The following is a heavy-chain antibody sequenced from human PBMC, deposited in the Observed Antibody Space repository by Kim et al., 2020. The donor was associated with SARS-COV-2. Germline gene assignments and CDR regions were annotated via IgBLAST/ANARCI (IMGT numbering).Heavy chain of an antibody. V-gene: IGHV4-59*08. CDR2: IYYSGST. Sequence: SETLSLTCTVSGGSISSYYWSWIRQPPGKGLEWIGYIYYSGSTNYNPSLKSRVTISVDTSKNQFSLKLSSVTAADTAVYYCARHVDYYDSSGYYYGRFFEVDGTYYFDYWGQGTLVTVSS. D-gene: IGHD3-22*01. CDR1: GGSISSYY. CDR3: ARHVDYYDSSGYYYGRFFEVDGTYYFDY. J-gene: IGHJ4*02.